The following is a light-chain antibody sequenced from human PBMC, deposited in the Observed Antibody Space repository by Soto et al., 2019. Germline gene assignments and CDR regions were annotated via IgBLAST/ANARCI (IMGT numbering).Light chain of an antibody. J-gene: IGLJ2*01. V-gene: IGLV2-14*01. Sequence: ALTQPASVSGSPGQSITISCTGTSSDVGGYNYVSWYQQHPGKAPKLMIYEVSNRPSGVSNRFSGSKSGNTASLTISGLQAEDEADYYCSSYTSGSTVIFGGGTKVTVL. CDR3: SSYTSGSTVI. CDR1: SSDVGGYNY. CDR2: EVS.